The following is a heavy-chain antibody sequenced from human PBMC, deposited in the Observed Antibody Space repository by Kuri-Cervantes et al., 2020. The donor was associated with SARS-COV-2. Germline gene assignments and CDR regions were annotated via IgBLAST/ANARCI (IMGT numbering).Heavy chain of an antibody. CDR2: IGTAGDT. V-gene: IGHV3-13*03. D-gene: IGHD4-23*01. CDR3: ARGGNPAWNMDV. Sequence: GESLKISCAACGFTFSSYDMHWVRQATGKGLEWVSAIGTAGDTYYPGSVKGQSTISRENAKNSLYLQMNSLRAGDTAVYYCARGGNPAWNMDVWGKGTTVTVSS. J-gene: IGHJ6*03. CDR1: GFTFSSYD.